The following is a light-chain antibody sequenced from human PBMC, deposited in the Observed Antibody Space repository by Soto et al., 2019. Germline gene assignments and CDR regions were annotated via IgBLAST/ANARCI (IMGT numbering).Light chain of an antibody. V-gene: IGLV2-14*01. CDR2: DVS. Sequence: QSALTQPASVSGSPGQSITISCTGTSSDVGGYNYVSWYQQHPGKAPKLMIYDVSNRPSGVSNRFSGSKSGNTASLTISGLQAEDDDDYYCSSYTSSSTVVFGGGTKLTVL. CDR3: SSYTSSSTVV. CDR1: SSDVGGYNY. J-gene: IGLJ2*01.